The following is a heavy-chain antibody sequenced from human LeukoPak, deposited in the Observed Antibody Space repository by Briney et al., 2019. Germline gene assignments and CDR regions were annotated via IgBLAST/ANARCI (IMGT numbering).Heavy chain of an antibody. D-gene: IGHD3-10*01. Sequence: ASVKVSCKASGYTFTSYDINWVRQATGQGLEWMGWMNPNSGNTGYAQKFQGRVTMTRNTSISTAYMELSSLRSEDTAVYYCARRSRSGSCYRDYLWFDPWGQGTLVTVSS. CDR1: GYTFTSYD. J-gene: IGHJ5*02. CDR2: MNPNSGNT. CDR3: ARRSRSGSCYRDYLWFDP. V-gene: IGHV1-8*01.